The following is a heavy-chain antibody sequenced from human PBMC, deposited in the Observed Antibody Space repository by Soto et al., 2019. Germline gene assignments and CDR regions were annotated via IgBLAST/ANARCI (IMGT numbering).Heavy chain of an antibody. J-gene: IGHJ6*02. V-gene: IGHV4-34*01. D-gene: IGHD3-3*01. CDR3: ARGRRTGIYWSGYYGPHDYYYYGMDV. CDR2: INHSGST. CDR1: GGSFSGYY. Sequence: PSETLSLTCAVYGGSFSGYYWSWIRQPPGKGLEWIGEINHSGSTNYNPSLKSRVTISVDTSKNQFSLKRSSVTAADTAVYYCARGRRTGIYWSGYYGPHDYYYYGMDVWGQGTTVTVSS.